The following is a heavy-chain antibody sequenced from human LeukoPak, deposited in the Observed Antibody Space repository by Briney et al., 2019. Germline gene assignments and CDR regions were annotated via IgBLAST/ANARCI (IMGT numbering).Heavy chain of an antibody. J-gene: IGHJ5*02. CDR3: ARGGGYCSSTSCYTGIIRGWFDP. V-gene: IGHV1-18*01. CDR1: GYTFTSYD. CDR2: ISGYNGNT. Sequence: ASLKVSCKASGYTFTSYDVNWVRQATGQGLEWMGWISGYNGNTRYAQKLQGRVTMTTDTSTSTAYMELRSLRSDDTAVYYCARGGGYCSSTSCYTGIIRGWFDPWGQGTLVTVSS. D-gene: IGHD2-2*02.